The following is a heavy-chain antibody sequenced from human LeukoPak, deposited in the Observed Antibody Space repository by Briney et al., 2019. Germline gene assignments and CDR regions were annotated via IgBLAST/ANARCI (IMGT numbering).Heavy chain of an antibody. CDR2: INPNSGST. D-gene: IGHD4-17*01. V-gene: IGHV1-46*01. J-gene: IGHJ4*02. Sequence: GASVKVSCKASGYTFTGYYIHWVRQAPGQGLEWMGWINPNSGSTSYAQKFQGRVTMTRDTSTNTVYMELSSLRSEDTAVYYCASLAYGDWGVYFDYWGQGTLVTVSS. CDR3: ASLAYGDWGVYFDY. CDR1: GYTFTGYY.